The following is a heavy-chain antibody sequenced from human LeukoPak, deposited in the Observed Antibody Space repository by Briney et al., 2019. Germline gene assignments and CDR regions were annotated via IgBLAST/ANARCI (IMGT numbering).Heavy chain of an antibody. D-gene: IGHD6-13*01. CDR2: IYHGGTS. J-gene: IGHJ6*02. CDR1: GDSINTLKW. Sequence: SGTLSLTCVVSGDSINTLKWWTWVRQPPGKGLEWIGEIYHGGTSSYNPSLQSRVTMSLDKSKNQFSLKLNSVTAADTAVYYCARAGIESSQYFHYAMDVWGPGTTVTVSS. CDR3: ARAGIESSQYFHYAMDV. V-gene: IGHV4-4*02.